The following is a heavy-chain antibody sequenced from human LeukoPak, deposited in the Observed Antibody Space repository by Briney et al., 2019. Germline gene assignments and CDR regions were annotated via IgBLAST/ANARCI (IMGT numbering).Heavy chain of an antibody. CDR2: ISAYNGNT. J-gene: IGHJ6*03. D-gene: IGHD2-8*01. Sequence: ASVKVSCKASGYTFTSYGISWVRQAPGQGLEWMGWISAYNGNTNYAQKLQGRVTMTTDTSTSTAYMELRSVRSDDTAVYYCARGVVLMVYAIEDYYYYYMDVWGKGTTVTVSS. CDR3: ARGVVLMVYAIEDYYYYYMDV. CDR1: GYTFTSYG. V-gene: IGHV1-18*01.